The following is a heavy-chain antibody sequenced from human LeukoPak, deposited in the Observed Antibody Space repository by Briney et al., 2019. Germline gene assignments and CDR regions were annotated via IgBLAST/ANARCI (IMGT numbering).Heavy chain of an antibody. V-gene: IGHV2-70*01. J-gene: IGHJ3*02. Sequence: SGPALVKPTQTLALTCTFSGFSLSTSGMCVSWIRQPPGKALEWLALIDWDNDKYYSTSLKTRLTVSKDTSKNQVVLTLTNMDPVDTATYCCARMSYDILTGYYKGAFDIWGQGTMVTVSS. CDR2: IDWDNDK. D-gene: IGHD3-9*01. CDR1: GFSLSTSGMC. CDR3: ARMSYDILTGYYKGAFDI.